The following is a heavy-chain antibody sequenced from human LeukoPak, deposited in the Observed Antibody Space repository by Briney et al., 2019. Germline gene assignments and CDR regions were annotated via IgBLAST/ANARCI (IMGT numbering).Heavy chain of an antibody. CDR3: ARATSSSHGTDY. V-gene: IGHV4-34*01. J-gene: IGHJ4*02. CDR1: GGSFSGYY. Sequence: SETLSLTCAVYGGSFSGYYWSWIRQPPGKGLEWIGEINHSGSTNYNPSLKSRVTISVDTSKNQFSLKLSSVTAADTAVYYCARATSSSHGTDYWGQGTLVTVSS. CDR2: INHSGST. D-gene: IGHD6-6*01.